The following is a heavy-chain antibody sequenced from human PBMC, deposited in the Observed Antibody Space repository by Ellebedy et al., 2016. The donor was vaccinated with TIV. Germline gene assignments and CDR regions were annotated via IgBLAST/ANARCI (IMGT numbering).Heavy chain of an antibody. CDR2: IIPIFGTA. J-gene: IGHJ4*02. CDR3: ASPGDCGGDCSLLYFDY. V-gene: IGHV1-69*13. Sequence: ASVKVSCKASGGTFSSYAISWVRQAPGQGLEWMGGIIPIFGTANYAQKFQGRVTITADESTSTAYMELSSLRSEDTAVYYCASPGDCGGDCSLLYFDYWGQGTLVTVSS. CDR1: GGTFSSYA. D-gene: IGHD2-21*02.